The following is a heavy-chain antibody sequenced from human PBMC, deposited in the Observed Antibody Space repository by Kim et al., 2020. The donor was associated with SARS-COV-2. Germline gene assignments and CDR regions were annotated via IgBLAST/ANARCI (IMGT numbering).Heavy chain of an antibody. V-gene: IGHV3-11*03. CDR3: ARPLGIAVGSYYYGMDV. J-gene: IGHJ6*02. CDR2: ISSSSTFT. Sequence: GGSLRLSCAASRFTFSDYYMTWMRQAPGRGLEWVSFISSSSTFTNYADSVKGRFTISRDNAKKSLYLQMNNLRTEDTAVYYCARPLGIAVGSYYYGMDVWAQGTTVTVSS. D-gene: IGHD6-19*01. CDR1: RFTFSDYY.